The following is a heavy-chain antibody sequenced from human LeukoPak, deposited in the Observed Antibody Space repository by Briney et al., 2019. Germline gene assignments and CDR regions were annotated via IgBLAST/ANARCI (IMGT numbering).Heavy chain of an antibody. D-gene: IGHD3-10*01. Sequence: GRSLRLSCAASGFTFSSYGMHWVRQVPGKGLEWVAVIWYDGSNKYYADSVKGRFTISRDNSKNTLYLQMNSLRAEDTAVYYCARGRGAEVDYWGQGTLVTVSS. J-gene: IGHJ4*02. V-gene: IGHV3-33*01. CDR1: GFTFSSYG. CDR3: ARGRGAEVDY. CDR2: IWYDGSNK.